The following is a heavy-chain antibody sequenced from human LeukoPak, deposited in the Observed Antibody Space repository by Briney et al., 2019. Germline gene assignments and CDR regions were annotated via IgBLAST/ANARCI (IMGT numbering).Heavy chain of an antibody. CDR3: AGGSSGTEGFDP. J-gene: IGHJ5*02. CDR2: IYNGNT. Sequence: GASVKVSCKASGYSFTKFGISWVRQAPGRGLEWVGWIYNGNTKYAQSLQGRVTMTTDTSTSTAYMELRSLISDDTAVYYCAGGSSGTEGFDPWGQGTLVTVSS. CDR1: GYSFTKFG. D-gene: IGHD1-26*01. V-gene: IGHV1-18*01.